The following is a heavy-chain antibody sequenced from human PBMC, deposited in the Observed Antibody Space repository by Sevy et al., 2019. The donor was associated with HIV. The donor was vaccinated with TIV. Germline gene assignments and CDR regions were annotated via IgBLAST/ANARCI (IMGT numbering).Heavy chain of an antibody. V-gene: IGHV4-38-2*01. CDR1: AHSISSDYY. D-gene: IGHD3-10*01. CDR3: ARVLHDLGSYYPMYLDY. CDR2: IYHSGNT. J-gene: IGHJ4*02. Sequence: SETLSLTCAVSAHSISSDYYWGWIRQPPGKGLEWIANIYHSGNTAYNPSLKTRVTISVDTSKNQFSLKVNSVTAADAAVYYCARVLHDLGSYYPMYLDYWGQGILVTVSS.